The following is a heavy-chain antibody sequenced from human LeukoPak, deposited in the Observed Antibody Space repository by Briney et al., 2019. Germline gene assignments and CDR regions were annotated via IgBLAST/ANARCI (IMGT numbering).Heavy chain of an antibody. J-gene: IGHJ4*02. CDR2: IPFDASNK. Sequence: GGSLRLSCAASGFTFSNYGMHWVRQTPDKGLEWVAYIPFDASNKYYADSVKGRFTIFRDNSKNTLYLQMNSLRPEDTAIYYCAKDWNYYGSGTYFDSWGYWGQGTLVTVSS. V-gene: IGHV3-30*02. D-gene: IGHD3-10*01. CDR3: AKDWNYYGSGTYFDSWGY. CDR1: GFTFSNYG.